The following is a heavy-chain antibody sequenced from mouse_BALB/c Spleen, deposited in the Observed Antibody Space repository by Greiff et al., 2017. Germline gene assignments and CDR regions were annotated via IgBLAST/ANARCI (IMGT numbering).Heavy chain of an antibody. D-gene: IGHD2-1*01. Sequence: EVQLQQSGAELVKPGASVKLSCTASGFNIKDTYMHWVKQRPEQGLEWIGRIDPANGNTKYDPKFQGKATITADTSSNTAYLQLSSLTSEDTAVYYCASAEGNYQYAMDYWGQGTSVTVSS. CDR3: ASAEGNYQYAMDY. CDR1: GFNIKDTY. J-gene: IGHJ4*01. CDR2: IDPANGNT. V-gene: IGHV14-3*02.